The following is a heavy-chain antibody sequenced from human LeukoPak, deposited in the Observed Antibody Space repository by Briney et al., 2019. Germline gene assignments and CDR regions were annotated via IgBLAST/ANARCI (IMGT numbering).Heavy chain of an antibody. CDR2: INHSGST. V-gene: IGHV4-34*01. CDR3: ARNGGNSDVDN. D-gene: IGHD4-23*01. J-gene: IGHJ4*02. Sequence: SETLSLTCTVSGGSISSYYWSWIRQPPGKGLEWIGEINHSGSTNYNPSLKSRVTISVDTSKNQFSLKLSSVTAADTAVYYCARNGGNSDVDNWGQGTLVTVAS. CDR1: GGSISSYY.